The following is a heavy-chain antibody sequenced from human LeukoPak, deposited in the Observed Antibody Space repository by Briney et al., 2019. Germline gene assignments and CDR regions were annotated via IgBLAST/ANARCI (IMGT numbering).Heavy chain of an antibody. CDR3: APDPNYYGSGSYP. CDR1: GGSISSSSYY. J-gene: IGHJ5*02. Sequence: SETLSLTCTVSGGSISSSSYYWGWIRQPPGKGLEWIGSIYYSGSTYYNPSLKSRVTISVDTSKNQFSLKLSSVTAADTAVYYCAPDPNYYGSGSYPWGQGTLVTVSS. D-gene: IGHD3-10*01. V-gene: IGHV4-39*07. CDR2: IYYSGST.